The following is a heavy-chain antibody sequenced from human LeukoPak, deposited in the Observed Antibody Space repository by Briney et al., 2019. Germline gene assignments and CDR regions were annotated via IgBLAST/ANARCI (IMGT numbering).Heavy chain of an antibody. Sequence: SETLSLTCTVSGGSITSSSYYWGWIRQPPGNGLEWIGSIYYSGSTYYNPSLKSRVTISVDTSKNQFSLKLSSVTAADTAVYYCAKSKEDCCGSFDPWGQGTLVTVSS. CDR2: IYYSGST. CDR3: AKSKEDCCGSFDP. D-gene: IGHD2-15*01. J-gene: IGHJ5*02. V-gene: IGHV4-39*07. CDR1: GGSITSSSYY.